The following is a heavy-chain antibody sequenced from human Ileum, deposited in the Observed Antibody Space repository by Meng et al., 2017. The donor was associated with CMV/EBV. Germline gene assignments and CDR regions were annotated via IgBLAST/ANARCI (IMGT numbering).Heavy chain of an antibody. Sequence: ESLKISCAASGFTFSSYSMNWVRQAPGKGLEWVSSISSSSSYIYYADSVKGRFTISRDNAKNSLYLQMNSLRAEDTAVYYCARDLSLELERPPYYFDYWGQGTLVTVSS. CDR2: ISSSSSYI. D-gene: IGHD1-1*01. CDR1: GFTFSSYS. V-gene: IGHV3-21*01. CDR3: ARDLSLELERPPYYFDY. J-gene: IGHJ4*02.